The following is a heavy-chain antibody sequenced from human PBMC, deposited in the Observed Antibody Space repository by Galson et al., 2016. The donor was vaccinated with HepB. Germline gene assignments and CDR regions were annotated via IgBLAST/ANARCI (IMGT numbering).Heavy chain of an antibody. CDR2: ISGSGGST. CDR3: ARASNYDSNGYLRY. V-gene: IGHV3-23*01. Sequence: SLRLSCAASGFTFSTYAMSWVRQAPGKGLEWVSAISGSGGSTNYADSVKGRFTISRDKFKNTLYLQTNSLRAEDTAVYYCARASNYDSNGYLRYWGQGTLVTVSS. D-gene: IGHD3-22*01. CDR1: GFTFSTYA. J-gene: IGHJ4*02.